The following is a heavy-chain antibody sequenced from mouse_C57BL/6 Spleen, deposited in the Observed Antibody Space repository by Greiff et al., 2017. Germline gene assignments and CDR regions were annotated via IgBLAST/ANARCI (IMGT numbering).Heavy chain of an antibody. CDR1: GYTFTSYW. J-gene: IGHJ3*01. D-gene: IGHD2-3*01. Sequence: QVQLKQPGAELVKPGASVKLSCKASGYTFTSYWMHWVKQRPGQGLEWIGMIHPNSGSTNYNEKFKSKATLTVDKSSSTAYMQLSSLTSEDSAVYYCARRGLYDGPAWFAYWGQGTLVTVSA. CDR2: IHPNSGST. CDR3: ARRGLYDGPAWFAY. V-gene: IGHV1-64*01.